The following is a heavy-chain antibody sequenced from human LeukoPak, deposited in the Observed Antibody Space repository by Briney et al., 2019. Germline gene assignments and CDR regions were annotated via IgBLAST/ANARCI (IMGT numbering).Heavy chain of an antibody. Sequence: SETLSLTCTISGGSISSSSYYWGWIRQPPGKGLEWIGSIYYSGSTYYNPSLKSRVTISVDTSKNQFSLKLSSVTAADTAVYYCARDNPYQLRSGYVNGFDPWGQGTLVTGSS. CDR3: ARDNPYQLRSGYVNGFDP. V-gene: IGHV4-39*07. CDR1: GGSISSSSYY. D-gene: IGHD2-2*01. J-gene: IGHJ5*02. CDR2: IYYSGST.